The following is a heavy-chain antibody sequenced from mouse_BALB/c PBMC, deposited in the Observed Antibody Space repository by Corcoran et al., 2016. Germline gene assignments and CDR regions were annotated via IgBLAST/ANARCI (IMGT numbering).Heavy chain of an antibody. D-gene: IGHD2-1*01. Sequence: QIQLVQSGPELKKPGETVKISCKASGYTFTNYGMNWVKQAPGKGLKWMGWINTYTGEPTYADDFKGRFAFSLETSASTAYLQINNLKNEDTATYVCARYGNFYAMDYWGQGTSVAVSS. J-gene: IGHJ4*01. CDR2: INTYTGEP. CDR1: GYTFTNYG. V-gene: IGHV9-3-1*01. CDR3: ARYGNFYAMDY.